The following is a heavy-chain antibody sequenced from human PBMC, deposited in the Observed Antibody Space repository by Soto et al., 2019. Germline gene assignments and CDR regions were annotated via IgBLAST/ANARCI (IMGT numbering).Heavy chain of an antibody. J-gene: IGHJ6*02. D-gene: IGHD3-10*01. CDR3: ARGSPMVRGVISYYYYGMDV. CDR2: ISVYNGNT. CDR1: GYTFTSYG. V-gene: IGHV1-18*01. Sequence: GASVKVSCKASGYTFTSYGISWVRQAPGQGLEWMGWISVYNGNTNYAQKLQGRVTMTTDTSTSTAYMELRSLRSDDTAVYYCARGSPMVRGVISYYYYGMDVWGQGTTVTVSS.